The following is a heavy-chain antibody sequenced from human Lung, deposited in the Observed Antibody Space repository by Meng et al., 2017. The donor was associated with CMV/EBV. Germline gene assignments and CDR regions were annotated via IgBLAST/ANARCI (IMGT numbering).Heavy chain of an antibody. V-gene: IGHV4-34*01. Sequence: SQXXSLTXAVYGGSFSGYYWSWIRQPPGKGLEWIGEINHSGSTNYNPSLKSRVTISVDTSKNQFSLKLSSVTAADTAVYYCARALVVPAASLDYWGQGTLVTVSS. J-gene: IGHJ4*02. D-gene: IGHD2-2*01. CDR2: INHSGST. CDR1: GGSFSGYY. CDR3: ARALVVPAASLDY.